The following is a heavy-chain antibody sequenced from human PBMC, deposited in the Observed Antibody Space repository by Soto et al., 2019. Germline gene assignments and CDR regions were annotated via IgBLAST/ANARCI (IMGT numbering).Heavy chain of an antibody. CDR1: GFRVSGSY. V-gene: IGHV3-53*01. J-gene: IGHJ4*02. CDR2: MYSGGST. CDR3: ARVSRTLADHFDY. Sequence: VGSLRLSCAASGFRVSGSYIYWVRQAPGKGLEWVSVMYSGGSTDYADSVKGRFTISSDKSKNTLYLQMNSLRVEDTAVYYCARVSRTLADHFDYWGQGTLVTFYS. D-gene: IGHD3-16*01.